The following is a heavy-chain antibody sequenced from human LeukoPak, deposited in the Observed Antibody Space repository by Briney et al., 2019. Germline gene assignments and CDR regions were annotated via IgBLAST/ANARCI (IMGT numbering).Heavy chain of an antibody. CDR2: MNPNSGNT. J-gene: IGHJ6*02. V-gene: IGHV1-8*01. D-gene: IGHD4-17*01. CDR3: ARDTTVTKKYYYYYYGMDV. CDR1: GYTFTSYD. Sequence: GASVKVSCKASGYTFTSYDINWVRQATGQGLEWMGWMNPNSGNTGYAQKFQGRVTMTRNTSISTAYMELSSLRSEDTAVYYCARDTTVTKKYYYYYYGMDVWGQGTTVTVSS.